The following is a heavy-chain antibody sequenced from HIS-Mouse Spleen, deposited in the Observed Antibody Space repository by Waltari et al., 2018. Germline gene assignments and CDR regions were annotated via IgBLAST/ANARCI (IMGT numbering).Heavy chain of an antibody. CDR2: IWYDGSNK. D-gene: IGHD3-16*01. V-gene: IGHV3-33*06. CDR1: GFTFGSYG. CDR3: AKDRGGALYGMDV. Sequence: QVQLVESGGGVVQHGRSLRLACAASGFTFGSYGMHWGRQAPGKGLGWVAVIWYDGSNKYYADSVKGRFTISRDNSKNTLYLQMNSLRAEDTAVYYCAKDRGGALYGMDVWGQGTTVTVSS. J-gene: IGHJ6*02.